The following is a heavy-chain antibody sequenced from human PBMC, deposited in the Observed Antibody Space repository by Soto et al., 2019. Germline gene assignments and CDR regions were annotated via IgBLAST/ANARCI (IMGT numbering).Heavy chain of an antibody. CDR2: ISAYNGNT. J-gene: IGHJ4*02. D-gene: IGHD6-6*01. CDR3: ARVPQIGGQLAPFGY. V-gene: IGHV1-18*01. Sequence: QVQLVQSGAEVKKPGASVKVSCKASGYTFTSYGISWVRQAPGQGLEWMGWISAYNGNTNYAQRLQVRVPSTTDTATRTAYMELRTAGCDEKAVYFCARVPQIGGQLAPFGYWGQGTLVTVSS. CDR1: GYTFTSYG.